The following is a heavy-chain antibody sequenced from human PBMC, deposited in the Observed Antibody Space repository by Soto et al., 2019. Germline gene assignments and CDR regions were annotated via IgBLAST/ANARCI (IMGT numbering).Heavy chain of an antibody. D-gene: IGHD2-2*01. CDR1: GFTFSNYG. CDR3: ARDCSSTSCYGGHFDY. J-gene: IGHJ4*02. Sequence: EVQLVESGGGLVKPGGSLRLSCAASGFTFSNYGMNWVRQAPGKGLEWVSSISSSGNYMYYADSVKGRFTISRDNAKNSLYLQMNSLRAEDTAVYYCARDCSSTSCYGGHFDYWGQGPLVTVSS. CDR2: ISSSGNYM. V-gene: IGHV3-21*01.